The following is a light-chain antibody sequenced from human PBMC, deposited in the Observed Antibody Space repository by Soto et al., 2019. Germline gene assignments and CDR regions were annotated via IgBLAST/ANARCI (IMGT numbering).Light chain of an antibody. CDR3: QQSHSSPRT. V-gene: IGKV1-39*01. CDR2: SAS. J-gene: IGKJ3*01. Sequence: DIQMTQSPSSLSASVGDRVTITCRASQSIRHYLSWYQQKPGRAPKLLIYSASTLQTGVPSRFSGSGSGTDFTLDISSLQPEDFVTYYCQQSHSSPRTFGPGTKVDIK. CDR1: QSIRHY.